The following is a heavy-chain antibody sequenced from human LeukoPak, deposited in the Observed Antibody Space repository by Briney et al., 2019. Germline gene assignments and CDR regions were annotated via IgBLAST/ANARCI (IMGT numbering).Heavy chain of an antibody. V-gene: IGHV3-74*01. CDR3: ARGGAAAGLFDY. CDR1: GFTFSTYW. CDR2: IDTDGTIT. Sequence: GGSLRLSCAASGFTFSTYWMHWVRQAPGKGLVWVSRIDTDGTITTYADSVKGRFTISRDNAKNTLYLQMNSLRAEDTALYYCARGGAAAGLFDYWGRGTLVTVSS. D-gene: IGHD6-13*01. J-gene: IGHJ4*02.